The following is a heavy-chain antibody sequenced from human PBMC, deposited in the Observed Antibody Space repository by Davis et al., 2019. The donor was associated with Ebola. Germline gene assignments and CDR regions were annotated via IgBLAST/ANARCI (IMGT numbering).Heavy chain of an antibody. D-gene: IGHD2-8*02. CDR3: ARALDSGLLYWWYLDY. V-gene: IGHV4-59*01. CDR1: GGSISSYY. CDR2: IYYSGST. J-gene: IGHJ4*02. Sequence: SETLSLTCTVSGGSISSYYWSWIRQPPGKGLEWIGYIYYSGSTNYNTSLKSRVTISVDTSKNQFSLKLSSVTAADTAVYYCARALDSGLLYWWYLDYWGQGTLVTVSS.